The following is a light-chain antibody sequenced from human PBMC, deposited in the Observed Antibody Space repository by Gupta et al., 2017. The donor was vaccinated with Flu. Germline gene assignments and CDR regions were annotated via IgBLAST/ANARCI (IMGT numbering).Light chain of an antibody. V-gene: IGLV2-14*01. J-gene: IGLJ2*01. Sequence: REPGKAPKVIIYGVSNRPSGVSNRFSGSKSGNTASLTISGLQAEDEADYNCSSYTTTNSVERVFGGGTKLTVL. CDR2: GVS. CDR3: SSYTTTNSVERV.